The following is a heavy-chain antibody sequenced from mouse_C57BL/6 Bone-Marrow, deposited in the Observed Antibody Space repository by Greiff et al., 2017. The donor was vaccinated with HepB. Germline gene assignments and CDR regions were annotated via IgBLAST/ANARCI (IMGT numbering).Heavy chain of an antibody. CDR3: AKLTGASWFAY. J-gene: IGHJ3*01. V-gene: IGHV1-55*01. Sequence: QVQLKQPGAELVKPGASVKMSCKASGYTFTSYWITWVKQRPGQGFEWIGDVYPGSGRTNYNEKFKSKATLTVDTSSSTAYMQLSSLTSEDSAVYYCAKLTGASWFAYWGQETLVTVSA. D-gene: IGHD4-1*01. CDR2: VYPGSGRT. CDR1: GYTFTSYW.